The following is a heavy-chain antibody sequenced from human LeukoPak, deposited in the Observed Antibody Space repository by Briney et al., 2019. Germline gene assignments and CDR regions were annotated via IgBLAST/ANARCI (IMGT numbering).Heavy chain of an antibody. CDR2: IIPIFGTA. CDR1: GGTFSSCA. CDR3: ARVGMLSGSYYDYYYYMDV. J-gene: IGHJ6*03. V-gene: IGHV1-69*13. D-gene: IGHD1-26*01. Sequence: GASVKVSCKASGGTFSSCAISWVRQAPGQGLEWMGGIIPIFGTANYAQKFQGRVTITADESTSTAYMELSSLRSEDTAVYYCARVGMLSGSYYDYYYYMDVWGIGTTVAVSS.